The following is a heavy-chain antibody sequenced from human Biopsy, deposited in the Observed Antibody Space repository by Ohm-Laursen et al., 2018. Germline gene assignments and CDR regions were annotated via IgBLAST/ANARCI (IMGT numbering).Heavy chain of an antibody. J-gene: IGHJ4*02. D-gene: IGHD6-19*01. Sequence: SDTLSLTCTVSGGSVNSYSWSWIRQPPGKGLEWIGYIYYSGSINYNPSLKSRVTISVDMPKNQFSLKLSPVTAADTAIYYCARGMRSSGWPYFDSWGQGTLVTVSS. CDR2: IYYSGSI. CDR3: ARGMRSSGWPYFDS. V-gene: IGHV4-59*02. CDR1: GGSVNSYS.